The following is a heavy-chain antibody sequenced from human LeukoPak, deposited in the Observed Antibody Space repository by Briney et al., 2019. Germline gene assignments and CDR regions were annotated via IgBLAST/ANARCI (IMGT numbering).Heavy chain of an antibody. V-gene: IGHV4-59*08. CDR2: IYYSGST. CDR1: GGSISSYY. D-gene: IGHD3-22*01. CDR3: ARQKYYYDSSGQDY. J-gene: IGHJ4*02. Sequence: SETLSLTCTVSGGSISSYYWSWIRQPPGKGLEWIGYIYYSGSTNYNPSLKSRVTISVDTSKNQFSLKLSSVTAADTAVYYCARQKYYYDSSGQDYWGQGTLVTVSS.